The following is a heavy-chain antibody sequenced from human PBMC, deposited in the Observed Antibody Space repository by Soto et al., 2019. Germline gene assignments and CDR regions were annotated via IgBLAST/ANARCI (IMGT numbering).Heavy chain of an antibody. CDR1: GFTFSSYA. CDR2: ISYDGSNK. D-gene: IGHD6-6*01. CDR3: ASDRYSSSFYYFDY. V-gene: IGHV3-30-3*01. J-gene: IGHJ4*02. Sequence: QVQLVESGGGVVQPGRSLRLSCAASGFTFSSYAMHWVRQAPGKGLEWVAVISYDGSNKYYADSVKGRFTISRDNSKNTLYLQMNSLRAEATAVYYCASDRYSSSFYYFDYWGQGTLVTVSS.